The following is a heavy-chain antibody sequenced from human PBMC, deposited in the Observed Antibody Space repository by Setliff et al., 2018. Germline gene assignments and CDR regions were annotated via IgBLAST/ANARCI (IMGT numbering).Heavy chain of an antibody. Sequence: PGESLKISCKGSGYRFTSNWVAWVRQMPGKGLEWMGIIFPADSDTRYSPSFQGQVTISADKSINTAYLQWKSLKASDTAVYFCARGYYNFLSGYYTPYYFDYWGQGTLVTVSS. J-gene: IGHJ4*02. CDR3: ARGYYNFLSGYYTPYYFDY. D-gene: IGHD3-3*01. CDR1: GYRFTSNW. V-gene: IGHV5-51*01. CDR2: IFPADSDT.